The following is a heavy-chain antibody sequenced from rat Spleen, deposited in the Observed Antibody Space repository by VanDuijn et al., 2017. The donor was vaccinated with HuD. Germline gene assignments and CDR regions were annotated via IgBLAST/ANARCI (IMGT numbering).Heavy chain of an antibody. V-gene: IGHV5-31*01. Sequence: EVQLVESGGGLVQPGRSLKLSCVTSGFTFHKSWMTWLRQAPGKGLEWIASINDTGGDSYYPDSVKGRFTISRDNAKSTLYLQMDSLRSEDTATYDCARRDGSNYFDYWGQGTLVTVSS. D-gene: IGHD1-10*01. CDR1: GFTFHKSW. CDR2: INDTGGDS. CDR3: ARRDGSNYFDY. J-gene: IGHJ3*01.